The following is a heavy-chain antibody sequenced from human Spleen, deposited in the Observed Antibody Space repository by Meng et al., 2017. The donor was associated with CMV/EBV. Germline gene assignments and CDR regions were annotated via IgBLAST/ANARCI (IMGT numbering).Heavy chain of an antibody. Sequence: SGYTFTDYYLHWVRQAPGQGLEWMGRINPNTGGTNYAQKFQGRVTMTRDTSITTAYMELTRLRSDDTAVYYCARAGRYFDWSDFDYWGQGTLVTVSS. J-gene: IGHJ4*02. CDR1: GYTFTDYY. D-gene: IGHD3-9*01. CDR2: INPNTGGT. V-gene: IGHV1-2*06. CDR3: ARAGRYFDWSDFDY.